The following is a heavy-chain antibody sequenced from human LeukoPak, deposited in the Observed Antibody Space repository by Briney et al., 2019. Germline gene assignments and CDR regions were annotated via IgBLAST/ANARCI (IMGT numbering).Heavy chain of an antibody. CDR2: IIPIFGTA. Sequence: ASVTVSFKASGGTFSSYAISWVRQAPGQGLEWMGGIIPIFGTANYAQKFQGRVTITADESTSTAYMELSSLRSEDTAVYYCASRSFPYGTKTYSSGWYSDYYYYYMDVWGKGTTVTVSS. CDR3: ASRSFPYGTKTYSSGWYSDYYYYYMDV. J-gene: IGHJ6*03. CDR1: GGTFSSYA. D-gene: IGHD6-19*01. V-gene: IGHV1-69*01.